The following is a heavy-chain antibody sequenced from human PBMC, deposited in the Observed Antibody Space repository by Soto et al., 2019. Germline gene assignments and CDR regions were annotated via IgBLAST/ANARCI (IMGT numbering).Heavy chain of an antibody. CDR1: GFTFSSYA. J-gene: IGHJ5*02. CDR2: ISGSGGST. Sequence: EVQLLESGGGLVQPGGSLRLSSAASGFTFSSYAMSWVRQAPGKGLEWVSAISGSGGSTYYADSVKGRFTISRDNSKNTLYLQMNSLRAEDTAVYYCAKGQAIFGVVTLNWFDPWGQGTLVTVSS. D-gene: IGHD3-3*01. CDR3: AKGQAIFGVVTLNWFDP. V-gene: IGHV3-23*01.